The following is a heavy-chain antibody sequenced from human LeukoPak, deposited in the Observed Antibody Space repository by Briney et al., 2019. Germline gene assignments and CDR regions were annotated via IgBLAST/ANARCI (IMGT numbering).Heavy chain of an antibody. J-gene: IGHJ4*02. D-gene: IGHD2-15*01. CDR3: ASGYCSGGDCYYDY. Sequence: SETLSLTCTVSGGSISSSSYYWGWIRQPPGKGLEWIGSIYYSGSTYYNPSLKSRVTISVDTSKNQFSLKLSSVTAADTAVYYCASGYCSGGDCYYDYWGQGTLVTVSS. CDR1: GGSISSSSYY. V-gene: IGHV4-39*01. CDR2: IYYSGST.